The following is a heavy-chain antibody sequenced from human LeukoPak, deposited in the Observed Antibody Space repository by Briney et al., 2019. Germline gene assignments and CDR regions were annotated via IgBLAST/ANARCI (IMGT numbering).Heavy chain of an antibody. D-gene: IGHD1-26*01. V-gene: IGHV3-33*01. CDR1: GFTFSSYV. J-gene: IGHJ4*02. CDR2: IWYDGSNK. CDR3: AREGSGTYSKHLDY. Sequence: GGSLRLSCAASGFTFSSYVMHWVRQAPGKGLEWVAVIWYDGSNKYSADSVKGRFITSRDNSKNMLYLQMNSLRAEDTAVYYCAREGSGTYSKHLDYWGQGTLVTVSS.